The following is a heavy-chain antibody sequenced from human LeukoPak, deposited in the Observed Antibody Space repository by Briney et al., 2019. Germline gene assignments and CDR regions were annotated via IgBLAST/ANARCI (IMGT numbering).Heavy chain of an antibody. J-gene: IGHJ4*02. CDR2: ISSNGGST. Sequence: GGSLRLSCAASGCPFSSYAMHWVRQAPGKGLEYVSAISSNGGSTSYANSVKGRFTISRDNSKNTLYLQMGSLRAEDMAVYYCAGSSIGVVSILDYWGQGTLVTVSS. CDR1: GCPFSSYA. CDR3: AGSSIGVVSILDY. V-gene: IGHV3-64*01. D-gene: IGHD3-3*01.